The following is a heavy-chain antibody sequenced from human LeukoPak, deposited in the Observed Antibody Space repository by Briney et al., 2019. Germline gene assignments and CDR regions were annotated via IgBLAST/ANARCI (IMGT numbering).Heavy chain of an antibody. CDR3: ARASDCSGGSCYSGVQGYFDY. CDR2: IYYSGST. J-gene: IGHJ4*02. V-gene: IGHV4-39*07. D-gene: IGHD2-15*01. CDR1: GGSISSSSYY. Sequence: SETLSLTCTVSGGSISSSSYYWGWIRQPPGKGLEWIGSIYYSGSTYYNPSLKSRVTISVDTSKNQFSLKLSSVTAADTAVYYCARASDCSGGSCYSGVQGYFDYWGQGTLVTVSS.